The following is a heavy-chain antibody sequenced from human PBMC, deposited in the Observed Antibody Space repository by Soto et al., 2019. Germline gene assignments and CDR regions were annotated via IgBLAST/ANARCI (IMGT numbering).Heavy chain of an antibody. CDR1: GGSFSGYY. Sequence: PSETLSLTCAVYGGSFSGYYWSWIRQPPGKGLEWIGEINHSGSTNYNPSLKSRVTISVDTSKNQFSLKLSSVTAADTAVYYCASTYSSGWSYYYYGMDVWGQGTTVTVSS. CDR3: ASTYSSGWSYYYYGMDV. CDR2: INHSGST. V-gene: IGHV4-34*01. J-gene: IGHJ6*02. D-gene: IGHD6-19*01.